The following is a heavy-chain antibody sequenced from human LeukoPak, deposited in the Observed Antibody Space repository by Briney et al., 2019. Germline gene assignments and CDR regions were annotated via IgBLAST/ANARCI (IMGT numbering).Heavy chain of an antibody. Sequence: SVKVSCKASGGTFSSYAISWVRQAPGQGLEWMGGIIPIFGTANYAQQFQGRVTITADESTSTAYMELSSLRSEDTAVYYCARPDYGGNSEGGENAFDIWGQGTMVTVSS. J-gene: IGHJ3*02. CDR3: ARPDYGGNSEGGENAFDI. V-gene: IGHV1-69*13. D-gene: IGHD4-23*01. CDR1: GGTFSSYA. CDR2: IIPIFGTA.